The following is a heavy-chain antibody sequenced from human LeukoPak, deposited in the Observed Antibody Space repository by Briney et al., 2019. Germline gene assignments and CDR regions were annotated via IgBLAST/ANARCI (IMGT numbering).Heavy chain of an antibody. CDR1: GGSISTYY. Sequence: SETLSLTCTVSGGSISTYYWSWIRQPPGKGLEWIGYIYHTGTTNYNPSLKSRVTISVDTSKNQFSLKLSSVTAADTAVYYCARGEDDYPIDYWGQGTLVTVSS. CDR2: IYHTGTT. CDR3: ARGEDDYPIDY. V-gene: IGHV4-59*08. D-gene: IGHD3-10*01. J-gene: IGHJ4*02.